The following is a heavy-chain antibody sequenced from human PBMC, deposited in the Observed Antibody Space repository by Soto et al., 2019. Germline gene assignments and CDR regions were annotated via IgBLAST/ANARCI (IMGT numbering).Heavy chain of an antibody. CDR1: GGSISSYY. CDR2: IYYSGST. J-gene: IGHJ6*02. V-gene: IGHV4-59*01. Sequence: SSETLSLTCTVSGGSISSYYWSWIRQPPGKGLEWIGYIYYSGSTNYNPSLKSRVTISVDTSKNQFSLKLSSVTAADTAVYYCARGEGRDGYNLGVYYYYGMDVWGQGTTVTVSS. CDR3: ARGEGRDGYNLGVYYYYGMDV. D-gene: IGHD5-12*01.